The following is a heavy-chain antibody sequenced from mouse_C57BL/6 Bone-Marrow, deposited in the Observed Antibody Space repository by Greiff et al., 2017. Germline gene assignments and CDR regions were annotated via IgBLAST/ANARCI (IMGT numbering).Heavy chain of an antibody. Sequence: QVQLQQPGAELVMPGASVKLSCKASGYTFTSYWMHWVKQRPGQGLEWIGEIDPSDSYTNYNQQFKGKSTLTVDKSSSTAYMQLSSLTSEDSAVYYCARYYGSSLYYFDYWGQGTTLTVSS. D-gene: IGHD1-1*01. V-gene: IGHV1-69*01. CDR1: GYTFTSYW. CDR2: IDPSDSYT. CDR3: ARYYGSSLYYFDY. J-gene: IGHJ2*01.